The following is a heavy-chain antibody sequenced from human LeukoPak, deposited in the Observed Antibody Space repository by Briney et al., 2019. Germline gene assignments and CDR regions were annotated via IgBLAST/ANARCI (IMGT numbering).Heavy chain of an antibody. CDR1: GGSISSHC. D-gene: IGHD5-18*01. Sequence: SETLPLTCTVSGGSISSHCWSWIRQPPGKGLEWIGYIYYSGSTNYNPSLKSRVTISVDTSKNQFSLKLSSVTAADTAVYYCARHYTDGIYYYMDVWGKGTTVTVSS. V-gene: IGHV4-59*11. CDR2: IYYSGST. J-gene: IGHJ6*03. CDR3: ARHYTDGIYYYMDV.